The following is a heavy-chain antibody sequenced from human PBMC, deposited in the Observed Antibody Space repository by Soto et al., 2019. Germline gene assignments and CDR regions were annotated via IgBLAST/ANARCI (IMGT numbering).Heavy chain of an antibody. CDR2: IKSKGDTT. CDR1: GFTFSEYG. D-gene: IGHD6-19*01. Sequence: AGSLRLSCSAFGFTFSEYGLHWVREAPWKGLEFVSAIKSKGDTTYYSDSVRGRFTISRDNSKNTLYLQMSSLRGDDTAVYYCVKDRSRAVADVYYFDYWGPGTLVTVSS. V-gene: IGHV3-64D*06. CDR3: VKDRSRAVADVYYFDY. J-gene: IGHJ4*02.